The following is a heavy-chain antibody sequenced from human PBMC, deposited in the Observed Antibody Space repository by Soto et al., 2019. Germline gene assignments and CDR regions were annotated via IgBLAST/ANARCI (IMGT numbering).Heavy chain of an antibody. D-gene: IGHD3-10*01. CDR3: ARGGRITMVRGVMNWFDP. Sequence: SETLSLTCTVSGGSISSSSYYWGWIRQPPGKGLEWIGSIYYSGSTYYNPSLKSRVTISVDTSKNQFSLKLSSVTAADTAVYYCARGGRITMVRGVMNWFDPWGQGTLVTVSS. CDR2: IYYSGST. V-gene: IGHV4-39*01. CDR1: GGSISSSSYY. J-gene: IGHJ5*02.